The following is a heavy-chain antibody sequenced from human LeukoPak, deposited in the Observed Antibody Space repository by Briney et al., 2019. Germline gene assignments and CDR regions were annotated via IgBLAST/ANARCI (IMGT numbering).Heavy chain of an antibody. CDR2: VDPEDGET. J-gene: IGHJ4*02. D-gene: IGHD5-24*01. CDR3: ATVGATTYFDY. Sequence: EASVKVSCKVSGYAFTDYYMHWVEQAAGQGLEWMGLVDPEDGETIYAETFQGRVTITEDTSTDTAYMELSSVRSEATAGYCCATVGATTYFDYWGQGTLVTVS. V-gene: IGHV1-69-2*01. CDR1: GYAFTDYY.